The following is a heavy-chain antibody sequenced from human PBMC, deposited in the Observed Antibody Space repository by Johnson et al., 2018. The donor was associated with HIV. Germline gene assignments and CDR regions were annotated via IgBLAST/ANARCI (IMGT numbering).Heavy chain of an antibody. Sequence: QVQLVESGGGVVQPGRSLRLSCAASGFTFSSYAIHRVRQAPAKGLEWVAVISYDGSDKYYADSVKGRFTISRDSSKNTLYLQMSSLRAQDTAVYYCARGSRYTYDNDDVYLLQAFDIWGQGTMVTVSS. CDR3: ARGSRYTYDNDDVYLLQAFDI. V-gene: IGHV3-30*04. D-gene: IGHD3-16*01. J-gene: IGHJ3*02. CDR2: ISYDGSDK. CDR1: GFTFSSYA.